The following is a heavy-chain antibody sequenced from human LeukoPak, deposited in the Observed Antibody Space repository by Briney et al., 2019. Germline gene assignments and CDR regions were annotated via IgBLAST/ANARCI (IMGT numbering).Heavy chain of an antibody. V-gene: IGHV3-21*01. D-gene: IGHD3-3*01. Sequence: GGSLRLSCAASGFTFSSYSMNWVRQAPGKGPEWVSSISSSSSYIYYADSVKGRFTISRDNAKNSLYLQMNSLRAEDTAVYYCARDEIFGVSDYWGQGTLVTVSS. CDR2: ISSSSSYI. CDR3: ARDEIFGVSDY. CDR1: GFTFSSYS. J-gene: IGHJ4*02.